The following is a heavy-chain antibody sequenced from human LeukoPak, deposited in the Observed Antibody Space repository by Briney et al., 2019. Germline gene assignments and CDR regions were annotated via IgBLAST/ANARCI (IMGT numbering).Heavy chain of an antibody. V-gene: IGHV3-30*02. CDR2: IRYDGSNK. CDR3: AKEPPYYYDSSGYSGSIDY. D-gene: IGHD3-22*01. Sequence: GGSLRLPCAASGFTFSSYGMHWVRQAPGKGLEWVAFIRYDGSNKYYADSVKGRFTISRDNSKNTLYLQMNSLRAEDTAVYYCAKEPPYYYDSSGYSGSIDYWGQGTLVTVSS. CDR1: GFTFSSYG. J-gene: IGHJ4*02.